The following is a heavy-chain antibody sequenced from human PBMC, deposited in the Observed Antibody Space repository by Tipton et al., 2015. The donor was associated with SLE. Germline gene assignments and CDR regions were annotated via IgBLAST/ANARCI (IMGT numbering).Heavy chain of an antibody. CDR3: ARGPGYCNGGNCEGDRRWFDP. CDR1: GGSISGYY. Sequence: TLSLTCTVSGGSISGYYWSWIRQPPREGLEYIGYVYSSEDIHYNPSLKSRLSMSIDTSTNQFSLKVNSVTAADTAIYYCARGPGYCNGGNCEGDRRWFDPWGPGILVSVSS. J-gene: IGHJ5*02. D-gene: IGHD2-15*01. V-gene: IGHV4-59*01. CDR2: VYSSEDI.